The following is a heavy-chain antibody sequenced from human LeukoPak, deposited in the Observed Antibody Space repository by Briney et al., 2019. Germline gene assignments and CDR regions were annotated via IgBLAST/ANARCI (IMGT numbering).Heavy chain of an antibody. D-gene: IGHD5-12*01. J-gene: IGHJ5*02. CDR3: ARDREVAPSWFDP. CDR2: IYHSGST. V-gene: IGHV4-38-2*02. Sequence: NTSETLSLTYTVSGYSISSGYYWGWIRQPPGKGLEWIGSIYHSGSTYYNPSLKSRVTISVDTSKNQFSLKLSSVTAADTAVYYCARDREVAPSWFDPWGQGTLVTVSS. CDR1: GYSISSGYY.